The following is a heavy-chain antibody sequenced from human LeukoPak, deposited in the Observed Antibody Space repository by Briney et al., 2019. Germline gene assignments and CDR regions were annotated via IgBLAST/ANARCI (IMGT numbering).Heavy chain of an antibody. V-gene: IGHV1-46*01. J-gene: IGHJ4*02. Sequence: VASVKVSCKASGYTFSSYFMHWVRQAPGQGLEWMGIINPRGGSRSYAQKFQGRVTMTRDTSTSTVYMELSSLRSEDTAVYYCARDVEMAKYYFDYWGQGTLVTVSS. CDR3: ARDVEMAKYYFDY. CDR1: GYTFSSYF. D-gene: IGHD5-24*01. CDR2: INPRGGSR.